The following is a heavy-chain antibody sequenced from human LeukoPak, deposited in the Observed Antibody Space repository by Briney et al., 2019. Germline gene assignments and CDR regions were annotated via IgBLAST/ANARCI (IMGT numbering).Heavy chain of an antibody. CDR2: ISGSGGST. J-gene: IGHJ4*02. D-gene: IGHD3-3*01. V-gene: IGHV3-23*01. CDR3: APAEGGLRTYYFDY. CDR1: GFTFSSYA. Sequence: GGSLRLSCAASGFTFSSYAMSWVRQAPEKGLEWVSAISGSGGSTYYADSVKGRFTISRDNSKNTLYLQMNSLRAEDTAVYYCAPAEGGLRTYYFDYCGQGTALTVSS.